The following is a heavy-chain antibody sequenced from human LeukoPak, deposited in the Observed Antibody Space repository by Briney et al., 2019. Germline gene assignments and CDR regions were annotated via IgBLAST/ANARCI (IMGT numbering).Heavy chain of an antibody. CDR1: GGSFSGYY. CDR2: INHSGST. V-gene: IGHV4-34*01. D-gene: IGHD3-22*01. CDR3: ARSGSSGYNY. J-gene: IGHJ4*02. Sequence: PSETLSLTCAVYGGSFSGYYWSWIRQPPEKGLEWIGEINHSGSTNYNPSLKSRVTISVDTSKNQFSLKLSSVTAADTAVYYCARSGSSGYNYWGQGTLVTVSS.